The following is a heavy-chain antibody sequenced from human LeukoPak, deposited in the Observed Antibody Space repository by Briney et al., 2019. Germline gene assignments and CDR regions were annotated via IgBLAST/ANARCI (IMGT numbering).Heavy chain of an antibody. Sequence: SETLSLTCTVSGGSISSYYWSWLRRPPGKGLEWIGYIYYSGSTNYNPSLKSRVTISVDTSKNQFSLKLSSVTAADTAVYYCARDTSAGAFDYWGQGTLVTVSS. CDR1: GGSISSYY. CDR2: IYYSGST. V-gene: IGHV4-59*01. J-gene: IGHJ4*02. D-gene: IGHD6-25*01. CDR3: ARDTSAGAFDY.